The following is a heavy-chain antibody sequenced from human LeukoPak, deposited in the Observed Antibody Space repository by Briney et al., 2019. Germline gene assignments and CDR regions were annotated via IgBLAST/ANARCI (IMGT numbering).Heavy chain of an antibody. Sequence: PSETLSLTCTVSGGSISSYYWSWIRQPPGKGLEWIGYIYYSGSTNYNPSLKSRVTISVDTSKNQFSLKLSSVTAADTAVYYCARGRAIPTYYYYYYYMDVWGKGTTVTVSS. D-gene: IGHD2-2*02. V-gene: IGHV4-59*01. J-gene: IGHJ6*03. CDR1: GGSISSYY. CDR3: ARGRAIPTYYYYYYYMDV. CDR2: IYYSGST.